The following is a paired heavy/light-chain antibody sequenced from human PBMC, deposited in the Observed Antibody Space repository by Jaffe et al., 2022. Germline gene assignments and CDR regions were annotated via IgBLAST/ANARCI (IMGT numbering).Light chain of an antibody. V-gene: IGKV1-39*01. CDR2: GAS. J-gene: IGKJ1*01. CDR1: QTTSSY. Sequence: DIQMTQSPSSLSASVGDRVTITCRASQTTSSYLNWYQQKPGKAPKLLIYGASTLQSGVPSRFSGSGSGTDFTLTISSLQPEDFATYYCQQSYSIPWTFGQGTKVEIK. CDR3: QQSYSIPWT.
Heavy chain of an antibody. CDR2: IYYSGST. Sequence: QVQLQESGPGLVKPSETLSLTCSVSGGSISSYYWSWIRQPPGKGLEWIGYIYYSGSTNYNPSLKSRVTISVDTSKNQLSLKLRSVTAADTAVYYCARRGVVVVDATYYYYMDVWGKGTTVTVSS. D-gene: IGHD2-15*01. CDR3: ARRGVVVVDATYYYYMDV. CDR1: GGSISSYY. J-gene: IGHJ6*03. V-gene: IGHV4-59*01.